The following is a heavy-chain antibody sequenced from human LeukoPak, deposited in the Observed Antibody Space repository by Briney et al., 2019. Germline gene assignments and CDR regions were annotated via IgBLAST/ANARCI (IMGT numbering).Heavy chain of an antibody. CDR3: ASGTKTYYYDSSGFDY. J-gene: IGHJ4*02. V-gene: IGHV3-11*04. CDR2: ISSSGSTI. Sequence: PGGSLRLSCAASGFTLSDYYMSWIRQAPGKGLEWVSYISSSGSTIYYADSVKGRFTISRDNAKNSLYLQMNSLRAEDTAVYYCASGTKTYYYDSSGFDYWGQGTLVTVSS. D-gene: IGHD3-22*01. CDR1: GFTLSDYY.